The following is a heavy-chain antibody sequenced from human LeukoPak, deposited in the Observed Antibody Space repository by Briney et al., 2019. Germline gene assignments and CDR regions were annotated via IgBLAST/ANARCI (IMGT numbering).Heavy chain of an antibody. CDR2: IYSGGST. D-gene: IGHD3-16*01. J-gene: IGHJ4*02. CDR3: ATFTPLRAFDF. Sequence: PGGSLRLSCAASEFTVSSNYMNWVRQAPGKGLEWVPFIYSGGSTYYADSVRGRFTISRDSSKNTLYLQMNSLRAEDTAVYFCATFTPLRAFDFWGQGTLVTVSS. V-gene: IGHV3-66*01. CDR1: EFTVSSNY.